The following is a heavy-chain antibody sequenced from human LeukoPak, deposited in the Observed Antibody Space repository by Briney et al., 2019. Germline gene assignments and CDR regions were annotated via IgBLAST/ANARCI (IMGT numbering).Heavy chain of an antibody. D-gene: IGHD6-19*01. CDR1: GGSISSYY. CDR3: AGQLAVAGTLFDY. Sequence: SETLSLTCTVSGGSISSYYLSWIRQPPGKGLEWIGYIYYNGSTNYNPALKRRGTIFVGTSDNQFPLKLSSVTAADTAVYYCAGQLAVAGTLFDYWGQGTLVTVSS. V-gene: IGHV4-59*01. CDR2: IYYNGST. J-gene: IGHJ4*02.